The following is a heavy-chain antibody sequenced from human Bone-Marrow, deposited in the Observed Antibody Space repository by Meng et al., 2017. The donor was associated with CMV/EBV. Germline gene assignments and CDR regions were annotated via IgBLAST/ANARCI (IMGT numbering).Heavy chain of an antibody. D-gene: IGHD6-6*01. V-gene: IGHV4-34*01. CDR2: INHCGRT. CDR1: GGSFSGNY. Sequence: GSLRLSCAVYGGSFSGNYWSWIRQPPGKGLEWIGEINHCGRTNYNLSLKSRVTISVDTSKNQFSLKLSSVTAADTAVYYCARAAGRSSSVNWFDPWGQGTLVTVSS. CDR3: ARAAGRSSSVNWFDP. J-gene: IGHJ5*02.